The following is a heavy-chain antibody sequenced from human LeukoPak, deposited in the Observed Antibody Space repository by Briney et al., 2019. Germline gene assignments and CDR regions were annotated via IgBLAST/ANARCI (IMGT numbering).Heavy chain of an antibody. V-gene: IGHV4-34*09. J-gene: IGHJ6*02. CDR2: INHSGST. Sequence: SETLSLTCAVYGGSFSGYYWSWIRQPPGKGLEWIGEINHSGSTYYNPSLKSRVTISVDTSKNQFSLKLSSVTAADTAVYYCARVGPVDTAMVTPFSLGMDVWGQGTTVTVSS. CDR1: GGSFSGYY. CDR3: ARVGPVDTAMVTPFSLGMDV. D-gene: IGHD5-18*01.